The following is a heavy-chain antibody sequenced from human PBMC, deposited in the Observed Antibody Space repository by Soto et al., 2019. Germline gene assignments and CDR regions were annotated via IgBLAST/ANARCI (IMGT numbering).Heavy chain of an antibody. V-gene: IGHV1-3*01. J-gene: IGHJ6*02. CDR2: INAGNGNT. CDR3: ARDNYVLRFLEWSTYNYYYYGMDV. CDR1: GYTFTSYA. Sequence: GASVKVSCKASGYTFTSYAMHWVRQAPGQRLEWMGWINAGNGNTKYSQKLQGRVTITRDTSASTAYMELSSLRSEDTAVYYCARDNYVLRFLEWSTYNYYYYGMDVWGQGTTDTVSS. D-gene: IGHD3-3*01.